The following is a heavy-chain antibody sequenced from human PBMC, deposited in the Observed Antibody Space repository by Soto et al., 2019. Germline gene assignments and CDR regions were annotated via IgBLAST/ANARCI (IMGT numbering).Heavy chain of an antibody. Sequence: QVQLRESGPGLVKPSETLSLTCTVSGGSITSAWWSWIRQSPGKGLEWIAFIHHTGITNYNPSLRSRVTISVDTTQNQFSLRLRSVTAADTAVYYCATGNAWEVLLAYWGQGTLVTVSS. CDR1: GGSITSAW. D-gene: IGHD1-26*01. J-gene: IGHJ4*02. V-gene: IGHV4-59*12. CDR2: IHHTGIT. CDR3: ATGNAWEVLLAY.